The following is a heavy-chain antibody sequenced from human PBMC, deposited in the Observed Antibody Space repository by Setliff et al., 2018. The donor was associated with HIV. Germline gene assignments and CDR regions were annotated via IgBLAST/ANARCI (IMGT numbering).Heavy chain of an antibody. CDR2: FMYTDIHYVNYLN. J-gene: IGHJ4*02. CDR3: ARARSDWYNVRPYYFDL. V-gene: IGHV4-30-4*01. D-gene: IGHD6-19*01. CDR1: GASFVGDNH. Sequence: TSETLSLTCAVSGASFVGDNHWSWIRQTPERGLEWIAYFMYTDIHYVNYLNYRNPSLASRLSISVDKSKNQFSLTLSSVTAADTAAYYCARARSDWYNVRPYYFDLWGQGTPVTVSS.